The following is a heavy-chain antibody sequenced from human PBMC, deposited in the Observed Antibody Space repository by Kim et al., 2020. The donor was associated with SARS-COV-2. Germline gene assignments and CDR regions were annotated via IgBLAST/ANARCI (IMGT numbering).Heavy chain of an antibody. D-gene: IGHD3-10*01. Sequence: ASVKVSCKASGYTFTSYYMHWVRQAPGQGLEWMGIINPSGGSTSYAQKFQGRVTMTRDTSTSTVYMELSSLRSEDTAVYYCARKRAYGSGSYHNWFDPWGQGTLVTVSS. J-gene: IGHJ5*02. CDR2: INPSGGST. CDR3: ARKRAYGSGSYHNWFDP. V-gene: IGHV1-46*01. CDR1: GYTFTSYY.